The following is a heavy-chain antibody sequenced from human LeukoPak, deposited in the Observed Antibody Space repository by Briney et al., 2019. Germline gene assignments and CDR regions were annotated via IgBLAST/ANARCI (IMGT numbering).Heavy chain of an antibody. Sequence: SQTLSLTCTVSGASITPDGYYWSWIRQPPGKGLEWIGYIYYSGSTNYNPSLKSRVTISVGTSKNQFSLKLSSVTAADTAVYYCARDRLAVAGSYYYYYGMDVWGQGTTVTVSS. CDR3: ARDRLAVAGSYYYYYGMDV. D-gene: IGHD6-19*01. V-gene: IGHV4-61*08. CDR2: IYYSGST. J-gene: IGHJ6*02. CDR1: GASITPDGYY.